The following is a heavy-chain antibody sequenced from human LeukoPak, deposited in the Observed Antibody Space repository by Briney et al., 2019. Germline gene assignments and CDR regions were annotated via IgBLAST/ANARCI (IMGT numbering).Heavy chain of an antibody. Sequence: PSETLSLTCAVYGGSFSGYYWSWIRQPPGKGLEWIGEINHSGSTNYNPSLKSRVTISVDTSKNQFSLKLSSVTAADTAVYYCVRVHPPPYYYYYMDVWGKGTTVTVSS. V-gene: IGHV4-34*01. CDR2: INHSGST. J-gene: IGHJ6*03. CDR1: GGSFSGYY. CDR3: VRVHPPPYYYYYMDV.